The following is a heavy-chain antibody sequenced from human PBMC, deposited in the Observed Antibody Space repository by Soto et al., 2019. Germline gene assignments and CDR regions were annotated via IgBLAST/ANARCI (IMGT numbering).Heavy chain of an antibody. CDR2: IYWDDDK. CDR3: AHSHSRGWYSFPYFGY. J-gene: IGHJ4*02. Sequence: QITLKESGPPLVKPTQTLTLTCTFSGFSLSTSGVGVGWIRQPPGKALEWLALIYWDDDKRYSPSLKSRLTIHKDHCKSQVVLTMTTMDPVDTATFYCAHSHSRGWYSFPYFGYLGQGTLVTVSS. V-gene: IGHV2-5*02. CDR1: GFSLSTSGVG. D-gene: IGHD6-19*01.